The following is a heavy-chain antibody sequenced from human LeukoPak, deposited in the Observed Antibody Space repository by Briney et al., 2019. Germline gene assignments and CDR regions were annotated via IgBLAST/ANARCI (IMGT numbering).Heavy chain of an antibody. D-gene: IGHD3-10*01. CDR3: AANSADYNTLGSSYKV. V-gene: IGHV4-39*01. CDR1: SASITSSPYF. J-gene: IGHJ4*02. Sequence: PSETLSLTCTVSSASITSSPYFWGWIRRSPGKGLEWIGSISYSGTTYYNPSLKSRVTISVDTSKNQFSLKLNSVTAADTAVFYCAANSADYNTLGSSYKVWGQGTLVTVSS. CDR2: ISYSGTT.